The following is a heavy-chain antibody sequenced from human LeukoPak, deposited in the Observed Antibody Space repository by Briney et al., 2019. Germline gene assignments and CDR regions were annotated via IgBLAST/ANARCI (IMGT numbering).Heavy chain of an antibody. CDR1: GYTFTSYG. CDR2: ISAYNGNT. CDR3: ARLLLDWDAFDI. V-gene: IGHV1-18*01. J-gene: IGHJ3*02. D-gene: IGHD3-22*01. Sequence: ASVKVSCKASGYTFTSYGISWVRQAPGQGLEWMGWISAYNGNTNYAQKLQGRVTMTTDTSTSTAYTELRSLRSDDTAVYYCARLLLDWDAFDIWGQGTMVTVSS.